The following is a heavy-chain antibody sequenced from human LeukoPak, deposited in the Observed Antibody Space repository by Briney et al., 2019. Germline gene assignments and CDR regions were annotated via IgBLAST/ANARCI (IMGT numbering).Heavy chain of an antibody. Sequence: SETLSLTCTVSGGSISSYYWSWIRQPAGKGLEWIGRIYTSGSTNYNPSLKSRVTMSVDTSKNQFSLKLSSVTAADTAVYYCARDLGDYSSVWFDPWGQGTLVTVSS. CDR3: ARDLGDYSSVWFDP. D-gene: IGHD6-19*01. CDR1: GGSISSYY. CDR2: IYTSGST. V-gene: IGHV4-4*07. J-gene: IGHJ5*02.